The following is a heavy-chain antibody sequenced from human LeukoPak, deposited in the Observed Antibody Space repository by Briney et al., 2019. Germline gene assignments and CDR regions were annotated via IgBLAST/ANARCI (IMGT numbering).Heavy chain of an antibody. D-gene: IGHD6-13*01. CDR3: AKDSYSKGDF. CDR1: GFTFSYHW. CDR2: IKNDGAVK. Sequence: GGSLTLSCAASGFTFSYHWMTWVRQAPGKGLEWVANIKNDGAVKNYVDSVKGRFTISRGNAKNSLYLQMNSLRAEDTAVYYCAKDSYSKGDFWGQGVLVTVSS. J-gene: IGHJ4*02. V-gene: IGHV3-7*01.